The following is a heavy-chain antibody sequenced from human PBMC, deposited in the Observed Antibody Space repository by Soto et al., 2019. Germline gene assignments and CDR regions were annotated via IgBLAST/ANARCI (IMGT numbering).Heavy chain of an antibody. CDR2: IYHSGST. CDR1: GGSISSSNW. D-gene: IGHD3-22*01. J-gene: IGHJ4*02. CDR3: ARETTYYYDRSGYPLDY. Sequence: SETLSLTCAVSGGSISSSNWWSWVRQPPGKGLEWIGEIYHSGSTNYNPSLKSRVTISVDKSKNQFSLKLSSVTAADTAVYYCARETTYYYDRSGYPLDYWGQGTLVTVSS. V-gene: IGHV4-4*02.